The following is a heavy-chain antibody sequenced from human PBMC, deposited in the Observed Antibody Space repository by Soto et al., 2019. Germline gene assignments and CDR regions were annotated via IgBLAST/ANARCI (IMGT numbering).Heavy chain of an antibody. CDR2: ISAYNGNT. Sequence: ASVKVSCKASGYTFTSYGISWVRQAPGQGLEWMGWISAYNGNTNYAQKLQGRVTMTTDKSTSTAYMELSSLRSEDTAVYYCASGGYCGSTTCHRPASYWGQETPVTVSS. CDR3: ASGGYCGSTTCHRPASY. J-gene: IGHJ4*02. D-gene: IGHD2-2*01. V-gene: IGHV1-18*01. CDR1: GYTFTSYG.